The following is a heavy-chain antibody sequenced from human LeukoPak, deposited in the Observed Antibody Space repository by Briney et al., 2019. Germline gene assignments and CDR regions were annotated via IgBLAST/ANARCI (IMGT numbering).Heavy chain of an antibody. D-gene: IGHD3-10*01. CDR3: ARSKWFGESGFDF. J-gene: IGHJ4*02. V-gene: IGHV3-30*03. Sequence: GSLRLSCAASGFTFSSYGMHWVRQAPGKGLEWVAVISYDGSNKYYADSVKGRFTISRDNAKNSLYLQMNSLRAEDTAVYYCARSKWFGESGFDFWGQGTLVTVSS. CDR2: ISYDGSNK. CDR1: GFTFSSYG.